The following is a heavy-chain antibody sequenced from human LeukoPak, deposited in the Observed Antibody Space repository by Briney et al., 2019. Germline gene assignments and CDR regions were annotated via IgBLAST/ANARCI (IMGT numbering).Heavy chain of an antibody. Sequence: GGSLRLSCAASGFTFSSHAMSWVRRAPGKGLEWVSGLIENGATTYYADSVKGRFTISRDNSRNTMYLQMNSLRVEDTAVYYCVKDYQVGNSPAFGDYWGQGTLVTISS. CDR2: LIENGATT. V-gene: IGHV3-23*01. CDR3: VKDYQVGNSPAFGDY. CDR1: GFTFSSHA. D-gene: IGHD1-26*01. J-gene: IGHJ4*02.